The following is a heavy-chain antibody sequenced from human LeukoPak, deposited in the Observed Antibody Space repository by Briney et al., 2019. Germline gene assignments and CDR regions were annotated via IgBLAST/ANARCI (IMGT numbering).Heavy chain of an antibody. J-gene: IGHJ4*02. V-gene: IGHV4-59*01. CDR3: ARDSRSYERSGYYHFDY. Sequence: SETLSLTCTVSGASLISYYWNWIRQPPGKGLEWIGYIYYNGSPNYNPSLKSRVTMSQDTSKNQFSLKLASVTAADTAVYYCARDSRSYERSGYYHFDYWGQGSLVTVSS. D-gene: IGHD3-22*01. CDR2: IYYNGSP. CDR1: GASLISYY.